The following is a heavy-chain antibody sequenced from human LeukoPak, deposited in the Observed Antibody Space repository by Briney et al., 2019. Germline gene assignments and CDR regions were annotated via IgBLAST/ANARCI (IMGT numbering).Heavy chain of an antibody. D-gene: IGHD3-22*01. CDR3: ARDKEDSSGFPLGY. CDR2: INSYGSST. Sequence: GGSLRLSCAASGFTFNHYAMNWVRQAPGKGLVWVSRINSYGSSTSYADSVKGRFTISRDNAKNTLYLQMNSLRAEDTAVYYCARDKEDSSGFPLGYWGQGTLVTVSS. V-gene: IGHV3-74*01. CDR1: GFTFNHYA. J-gene: IGHJ4*02.